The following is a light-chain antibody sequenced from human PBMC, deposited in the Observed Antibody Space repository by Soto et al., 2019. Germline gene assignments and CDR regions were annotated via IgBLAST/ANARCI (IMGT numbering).Light chain of an antibody. Sequence: DIQMTHSPSSLSASIGDIVTITCRASQTVNTYLHWYQQKPGKAPKLLIYKASTLKSGVPSRFSGSGSGTEFTLTISSLQPDDFATYYCQHYNSYSEAFGQGTKVDIK. CDR1: QTVNTY. V-gene: IGKV1-5*03. CDR2: KAS. J-gene: IGKJ1*01. CDR3: QHYNSYSEA.